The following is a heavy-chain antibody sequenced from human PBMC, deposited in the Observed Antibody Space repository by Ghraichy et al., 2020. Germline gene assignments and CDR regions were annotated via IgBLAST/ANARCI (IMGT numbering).Heavy chain of an antibody. CDR2: VYHSGNT. V-gene: IGHV4-38-2*02. CDR3: AREGVGGTTGSYFQH. CDR1: GYSISSAYY. Sequence: SETLSLTYTVSGYSISSAYYWGWIRQPPGKGLEWIGSVYHSGNTYYNPSLKSRITISVDTSKNQFSLKLSSVTAADTAAYYCAREGVGGTTGSYFQHWGQGTLVTVSS. J-gene: IGHJ1*01. D-gene: IGHD1-26*01.